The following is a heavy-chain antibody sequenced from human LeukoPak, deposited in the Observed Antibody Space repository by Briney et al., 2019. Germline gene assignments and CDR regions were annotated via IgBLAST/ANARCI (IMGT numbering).Heavy chain of an antibody. CDR1: GFTFSGFW. CDR3: ARDWHWGSDY. V-gene: IGHV3-7*05. Sequence: GGSLRLSCAASGFTFSGFWMTWLRQAPGKGLEWVAKIRQDGSDKNCVDSVKGRFTISRDNAKNSLYLQMNNLRVEDTAVYYCARDWHWGSDYWGQGTLVTVSS. CDR2: IRQDGSDK. J-gene: IGHJ4*02. D-gene: IGHD7-27*01.